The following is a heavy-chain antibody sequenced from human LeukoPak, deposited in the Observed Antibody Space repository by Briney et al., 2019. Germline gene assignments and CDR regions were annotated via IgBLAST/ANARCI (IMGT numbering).Heavy chain of an antibody. CDR1: GFTFSSYS. D-gene: IGHD5-18*01. CDR2: ISSSSSYI. CDR3: ANRGYSRTLDY. V-gene: IGHV3-21*01. J-gene: IGHJ4*02. Sequence: GGSLRLSCAASGFTFSSYSMNWVRQAPGKGLEWVSSISSSSSYISYADSVKGRFTISRDNAKNSLYLQMNSLRAEDTAVYYCANRGYSRTLDYWGQGTLVTVSS.